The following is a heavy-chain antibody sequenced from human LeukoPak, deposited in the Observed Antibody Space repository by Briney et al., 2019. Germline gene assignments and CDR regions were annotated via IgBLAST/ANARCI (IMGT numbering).Heavy chain of an antibody. CDR2: IYYSGST. CDR1: GGSISSYY. Sequence: SETLSLTCTVSGGSISSYYWSWIRQPPGKGLEWIGYIYYSGSTNYNPSLKSRVTISVDTSKNQFSLKLSSVTAADTAVYYCARDVTWADALDIWGQGTMVTVSS. CDR3: ARDVTWADALDI. D-gene: IGHD7-27*01. V-gene: IGHV4-59*01. J-gene: IGHJ3*02.